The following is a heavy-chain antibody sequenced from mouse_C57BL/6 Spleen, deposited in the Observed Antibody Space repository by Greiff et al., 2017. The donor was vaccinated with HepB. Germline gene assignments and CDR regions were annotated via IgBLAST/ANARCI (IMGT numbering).Heavy chain of an antibody. CDR2: IHPNSGST. J-gene: IGHJ1*03. V-gene: IGHV1-64*01. CDR3: ARDRIITTVVDWYFDV. D-gene: IGHD1-1*01. CDR1: GYTFTSYW. Sequence: QVQLKQPGAELVKPGASVKLSCKASGYTFTSYWMHWVKQRPGQGLEWIGMIHPNSGSTNYNEKFKSKATLTVDKSSSTAYMQLSSLTSEDSAVYYCARDRIITTVVDWYFDVWGTGTTVTVSS.